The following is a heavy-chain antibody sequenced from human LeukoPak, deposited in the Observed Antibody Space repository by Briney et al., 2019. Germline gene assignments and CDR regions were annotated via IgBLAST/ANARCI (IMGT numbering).Heavy chain of an antibody. CDR3: ARLRYFDWLLPPLYYFDY. CDR2: IYYSGST. Sequence: SEALSLTCTVSGGSISSYYWSWIRQPPGKGLEWIGYIYYSGSTNYNPSLKSRVTISVDTSKNQFSLKLSSVTAADTDVYYCARLRYFDWLLPPLYYFDYWGQGTLVTVSS. J-gene: IGHJ4*02. CDR1: GGSISSYY. D-gene: IGHD3-9*01. V-gene: IGHV4-59*01.